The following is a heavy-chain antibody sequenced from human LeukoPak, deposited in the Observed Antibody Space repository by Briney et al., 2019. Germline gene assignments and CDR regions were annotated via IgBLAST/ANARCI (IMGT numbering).Heavy chain of an antibody. V-gene: IGHV4-34*01. CDR1: GGSFSGYY. J-gene: IGHJ4*02. Sequence: SETLSLTCAVYGGSFSGYYWSWIRQPPGKGLEWIGEINHSGSTNYNPSLKSRVTISVDTSKNQFSLKLSSVTAADTAVYYCARRRGMATIKDWGQGTLVTVSS. CDR2: INHSGST. CDR3: ARRRGMATIKD. D-gene: IGHD5-24*01.